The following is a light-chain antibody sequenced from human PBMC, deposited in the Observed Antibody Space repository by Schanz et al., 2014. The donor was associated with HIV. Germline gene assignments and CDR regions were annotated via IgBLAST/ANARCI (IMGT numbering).Light chain of an antibody. CDR3: ALYMGSGIWV. J-gene: IGLJ3*02. V-gene: IGLV8-61*01. CDR1: SGSVSTSFY. CDR2: STH. Sequence: QTVVTQEPSFSVSPGGTVTLTCGLTSGSVSTSFYPTWHQQTPGQAPRTLIYSTHTRSSGVPDRFSGSILGNKAALTITGAQADDECDFYCALYMGSGIWVFGGGTKLTVL.